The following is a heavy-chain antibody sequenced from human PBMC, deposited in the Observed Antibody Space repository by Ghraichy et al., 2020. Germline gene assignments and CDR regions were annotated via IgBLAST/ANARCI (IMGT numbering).Heavy chain of an antibody. V-gene: IGHV3-23*01. D-gene: IGHD2-2*01. CDR2: ISGGGSTT. J-gene: IGHJ6*03. CDR1: GYTFSNYA. CDR3: ARYCSSTTYYTGSYYYMDV. Sequence: GGSLRLSCAASGYTFSNYAISWVRQAPGKGLDWVSGISGGGSTTYYADSVKGRFTISRDNSKNTLYLQMNSLRAEDTAVYYCARYCSSTTYYTGSYYYMDVWGKGTTVTVSS.